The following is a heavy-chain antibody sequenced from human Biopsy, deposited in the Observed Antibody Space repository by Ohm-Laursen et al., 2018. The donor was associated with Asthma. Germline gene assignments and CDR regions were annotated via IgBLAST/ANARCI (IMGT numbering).Heavy chain of an antibody. J-gene: IGHJ3*02. CDR1: GYTFISYA. V-gene: IGHV1-3*01. CDR3: ARTYYDFLTGQVIDAFAI. D-gene: IGHD3-9*01. CDR2: INAGNGNT. Sequence: SVKVSCKASGYTFISYAIHWVRQAPGQRLEWMGWINAGNGNTKYLQKFQGRVTITRDTSASTAYMELSSLRSEDTAVYYCARTYYDFLTGQVIDAFAIWGQGTMVTVSS.